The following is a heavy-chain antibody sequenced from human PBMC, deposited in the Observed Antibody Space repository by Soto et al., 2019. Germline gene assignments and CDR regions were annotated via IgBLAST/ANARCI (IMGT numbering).Heavy chain of an antibody. CDR1: GYTFTSYG. J-gene: IGHJ6*02. D-gene: IGHD3-10*01. CDR3: ARSPPQLWFGELSGSYYYGMDV. CDR2: ISAYNGNT. Sequence: ASVKVSCKASGYTFTSYGISWVRQAPGQGLEWMGWISAYNGNTNYAQKLQGRVTMTTDTSTSTAYMELRSLRSDDTAVYYCARSPPQLWFGELSGSYYYGMDVWGQGTTVTVSS. V-gene: IGHV1-18*01.